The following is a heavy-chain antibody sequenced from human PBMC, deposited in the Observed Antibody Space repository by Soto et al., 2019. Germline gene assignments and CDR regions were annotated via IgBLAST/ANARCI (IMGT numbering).Heavy chain of an antibody. J-gene: IGHJ3*02. Sequence: PGGSLRLSCAASGFTFSSYGMHWVRQAPGKGLEWVAVISYDGSNKYYADSVKGRFTISRDNSKNTLYLQMNSLRAEDTAVYYCASGILYCGGDCYSSAFDIWGQGTMVTVSS. CDR2: ISYDGSNK. D-gene: IGHD2-21*02. V-gene: IGHV3-30*03. CDR1: GFTFSSYG. CDR3: ASGILYCGGDCYSSAFDI.